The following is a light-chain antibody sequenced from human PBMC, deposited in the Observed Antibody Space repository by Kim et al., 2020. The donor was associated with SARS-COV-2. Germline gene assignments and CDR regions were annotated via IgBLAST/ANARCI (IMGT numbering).Light chain of an antibody. CDR2: LERSGTY. J-gene: IGLJ3*02. CDR1: SGPSSYS. Sequence: QPVLTQSSSASASLGSSVKLTCTLSSGPSSYSIAWHQQQPGKAPRFLMKLERSGTYNKGSGVPDRFSGSSSGTDRYLTISNLQSEDEADYYCETWDSNTRVFGGGTQLTVL. CDR3: ETWDSNTRV. V-gene: IGLV4-60*03.